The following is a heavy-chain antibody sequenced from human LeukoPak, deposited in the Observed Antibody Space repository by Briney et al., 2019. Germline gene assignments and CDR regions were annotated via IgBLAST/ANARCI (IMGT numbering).Heavy chain of an antibody. J-gene: IGHJ3*02. CDR1: GGSISTYY. V-gene: IGHV4-4*07. CDR3: ARAKDNYRGNDAFDI. D-gene: IGHD3-16*02. CDR2: IYTSGST. Sequence: SETLSLTCTVSGGSISTYYWSWIRQPAGKGLEWIRRIYTSGSTNYNPFLKSRVTMSVDTSKNQFSLKLASVTAADTAVYYCARAKDNYRGNDAFDIWGQGTMVTVSS.